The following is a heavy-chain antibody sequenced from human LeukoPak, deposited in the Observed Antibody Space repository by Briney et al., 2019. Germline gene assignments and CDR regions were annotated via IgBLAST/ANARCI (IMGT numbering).Heavy chain of an antibody. CDR1: GDSFSSSSAA. J-gene: IGHJ5*02. V-gene: IGHV6-1*01. D-gene: IGHD3-10*01. CDR2: TYYRSKWYN. Sequence: SQTLSLTCAISGDSFSSSSAAWNWIRQSPSRGLEWLGRTYYRSKWYNDYAVSVKSRITINPDTSKNQFSLQLNSVTPEDTAVYYCARDIGWFGESCWFDPWGQGTLVTVSS. CDR3: ARDIGWFGESCWFDP.